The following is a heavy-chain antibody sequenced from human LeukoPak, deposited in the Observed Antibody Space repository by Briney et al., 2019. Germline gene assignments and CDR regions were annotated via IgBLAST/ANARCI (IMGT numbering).Heavy chain of an antibody. CDR3: VRGASWATGSTDY. V-gene: IGHV3-74*01. J-gene: IGHJ4*02. D-gene: IGHD5/OR15-5a*01. Sequence: GGSLRLSCAASGFTFSSYVMHWVRQAPGKGLVWVSRINRDGTIINYADSVKGRFTISRDNAKDTLYVQMNSLRGEDTAVYYCVRGASWATGSTDYWGQGTLVTVSS. CDR2: INRDGTII. CDR1: GFTFSSYV.